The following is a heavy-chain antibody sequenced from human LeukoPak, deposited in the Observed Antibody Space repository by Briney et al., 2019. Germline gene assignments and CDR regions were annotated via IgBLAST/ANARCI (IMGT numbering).Heavy chain of an antibody. V-gene: IGHV4-39*07. D-gene: IGHD3-3*01. J-gene: IGHJ3*02. CDR3: ARGDVDDFWSGYLYDAFDI. CDR2: IYYSGST. CDR1: GGSISSSSYY. Sequence: SETLSLTCTVSGGSISSSSYYWGWIRQPPGKGLEWIGSIYYSGSTYYNPSLKSRVTISVDTSKNQFSLKLSSVTAADTAVYYCARGDVDDFWSGYLYDAFDIWGQGTMVTVSS.